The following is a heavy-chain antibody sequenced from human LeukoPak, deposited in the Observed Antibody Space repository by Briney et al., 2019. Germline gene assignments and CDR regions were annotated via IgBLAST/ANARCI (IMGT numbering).Heavy chain of an antibody. V-gene: IGHV3-30*04. CDR3: ARDGTYYYDSSGYYYHYYYGMDV. CDR2: ISYDGSNK. D-gene: IGHD3-22*01. CDR1: GFTFSSYA. J-gene: IGHJ6*02. Sequence: GGSLRLSCAASGFTFSSYAMHWVRQAPGKGLEWVAVISYDGSNKYYADSVRGRFTISRDNSKNTLYLQMNSLRAEDTAVYYCARDGTYYYDSSGYYYHYYYGMDVWGQGTTVTVSS.